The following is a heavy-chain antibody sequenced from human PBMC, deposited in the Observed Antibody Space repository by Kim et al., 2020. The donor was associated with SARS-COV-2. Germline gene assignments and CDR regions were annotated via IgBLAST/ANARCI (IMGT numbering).Heavy chain of an antibody. V-gene: IGHV4-59*13. CDR3: ARGGVKQWLGL. D-gene: IGHD6-19*01. Sequence: SETLSLTCTVSGGSISTYYWNWIRQSPQKGLEWIGFISYSGSTNYNPSLKSRVAISVDSSENQFSLNLSSVTAADTAVYYCARGGVKQWLGLWGRGTLVTVSS. J-gene: IGHJ2*01. CDR1: GGSISTYY. CDR2: ISYSGST.